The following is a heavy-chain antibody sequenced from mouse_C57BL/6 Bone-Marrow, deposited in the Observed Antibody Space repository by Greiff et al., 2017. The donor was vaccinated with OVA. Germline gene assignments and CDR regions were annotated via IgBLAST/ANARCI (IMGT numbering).Heavy chain of an antibody. CDR1: GYTFTDYY. CDR3: ARHYGRDYFDY. V-gene: IGHV1-19*01. J-gene: IGHJ2*01. CDR2: INPYNGGT. Sequence: EVQLQQSGPVLVKPGASVKMSCKASGYTFTDYYMNWVKQSHGKSLEWIGVINPYNGGTSYNQKFKGKATLTVDKSSSTAYMELNSLTSEDSAVYYCARHYGRDYFDYWGQGTTLTVSS. D-gene: IGHD1-1*01.